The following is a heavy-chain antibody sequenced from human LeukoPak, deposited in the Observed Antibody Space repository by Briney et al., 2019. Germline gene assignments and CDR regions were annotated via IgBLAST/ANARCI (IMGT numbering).Heavy chain of an antibody. CDR1: GYTFTGYY. D-gene: IGHD6-13*01. Sequence: GASVKASCKASGYTFTGYYMHWVRQAPGQGLEWMGWINPNTGGTNYAQKFQGRVTMTRDTSITTAYMELSRLRSDDTAVYYCARAYSSSWYDNWFDPWGQGTLVTVSS. CDR2: INPNTGGT. CDR3: ARAYSSSWYDNWFDP. V-gene: IGHV1-2*02. J-gene: IGHJ5*02.